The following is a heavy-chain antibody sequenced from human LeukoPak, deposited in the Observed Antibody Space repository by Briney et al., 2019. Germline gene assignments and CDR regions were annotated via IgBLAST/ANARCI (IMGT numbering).Heavy chain of an antibody. D-gene: IGHD3-22*01. CDR3: ARRGYYYDSSGYFGEAFDI. CDR1: GYTFTSYD. J-gene: IGHJ3*02. V-gene: IGHV1-8*01. CDR2: MNPNSGNT. Sequence: GASVKVSCKASGYTFTSYDINWVRQATGQGLEWMGWMNPNSGNTGYAQKFQGRVTMTRNTSISTAYMELSSLRSEDTAVYYCARRGYYYDSSGYFGEAFDIWGQGTMVTVSS.